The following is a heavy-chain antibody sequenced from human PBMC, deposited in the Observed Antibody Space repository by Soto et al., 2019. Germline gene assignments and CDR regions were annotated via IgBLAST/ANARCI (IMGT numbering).Heavy chain of an antibody. Sequence: PGGSLRLSCSASGFTFSNYWMHWARQAPGKGLVWVSRINTDGSTTTYADSVKGRFTISRENAKNTLYLQMNSLRADDTAVYYCFLDRDTYGLNFFYYWGQGSLVTVSS. V-gene: IGHV3-74*01. CDR2: INTDGSTT. D-gene: IGHD5-18*01. CDR3: FLDRDTYGLNFFYY. CDR1: GFTFSNYW. J-gene: IGHJ4*02.